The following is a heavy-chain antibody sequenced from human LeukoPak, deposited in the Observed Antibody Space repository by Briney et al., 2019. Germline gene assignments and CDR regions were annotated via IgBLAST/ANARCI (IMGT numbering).Heavy chain of an antibody. J-gene: IGHJ4*02. CDR2: INAGNGNT. CDR3: ARALPLPYSSGWYLRGGLDY. Sequence: GASVKVSCKASGYTFTSYAMHWVRQAPGQRLEWMGWINAGNGNTKYSQKFQGRVTITRDTSASTAYMELSSLRSEDTAVYYCARALPLPYSSGWYLRGGLDYWGQGTLVTVSS. CDR1: GYTFTSYA. V-gene: IGHV1-3*01. D-gene: IGHD6-19*01.